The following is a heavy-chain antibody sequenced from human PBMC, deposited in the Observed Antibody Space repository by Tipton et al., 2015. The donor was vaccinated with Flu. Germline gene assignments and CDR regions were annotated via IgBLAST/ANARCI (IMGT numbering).Heavy chain of an antibody. CDR3: ASERSYGDWYFDL. CDR2: TYISGST. D-gene: IGHD4-17*01. Sequence: TLSLTCTVSGGSISSYYWSWIRQSAGRGLEWIGRTYISGSTNYNPPLKSRVTLSVDTSKNQFSLKLSSVTAADMAIYYCASERSYGDWYFDLWGRGTLVTVSS. J-gene: IGHJ2*01. CDR1: GGSISSYY. V-gene: IGHV4-4*07.